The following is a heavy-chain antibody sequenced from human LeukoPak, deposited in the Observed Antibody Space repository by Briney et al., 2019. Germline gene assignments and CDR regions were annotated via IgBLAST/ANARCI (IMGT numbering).Heavy chain of an antibody. J-gene: IGHJ4*02. Sequence: QPGGSLRLSCAASGFTFDDYTVHWVRQAPGKGLEWVSLISWDGGSTYYADSVKGRFTISRDNSKNSLYLQMNSLRTEDTALYYCAKDSSGEYHYFDYWGQGTLVTVSS. CDR3: AKDSSGEYHYFDY. CDR2: ISWDGGST. V-gene: IGHV3-43*01. D-gene: IGHD3-10*01. CDR1: GFTFDDYT.